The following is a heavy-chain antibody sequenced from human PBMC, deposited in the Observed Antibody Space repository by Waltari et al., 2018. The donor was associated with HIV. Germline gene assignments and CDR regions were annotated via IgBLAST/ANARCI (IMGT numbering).Heavy chain of an antibody. V-gene: IGHV3-7*01. CDR1: GFTFSSYW. Sequence: EVQLVESGGGLVQPGGSLRLSCAASGFTFSSYWMRWVRQAPGKGLEWVANIKQDGSEKYYVDSVKGRFTISRDNAKNSLYLQMNSLRAEDTAVYYCARSPYDIYGDYDLCDYWGQGTLVTVSS. CDR2: IKQDGSEK. J-gene: IGHJ4*02. CDR3: ARSPYDIYGDYDLCDY. D-gene: IGHD4-17*01.